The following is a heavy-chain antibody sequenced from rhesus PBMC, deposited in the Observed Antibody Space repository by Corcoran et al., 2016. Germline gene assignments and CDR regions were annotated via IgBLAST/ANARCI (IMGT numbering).Heavy chain of an antibody. D-gene: IGHD3-9*01. V-gene: IGHV4-169*01. CDR2: IYGSGSST. CDR3: ARARYYEDDYAYYYTGFYFDF. Sequence: QLQLQESGPGLVKPSETLSVTCAVSGGSISSSYWSWIRQAPGKGLEGIGYIYGSGSSTNYNPTLKSRVTISKDTSKNQFSLKLSSVTAADTAVYYCARARYYEDDYAYYYTGFYFDFWGQGVLVTVSS. CDR1: GGSISSSY. J-gene: IGHJ4*01.